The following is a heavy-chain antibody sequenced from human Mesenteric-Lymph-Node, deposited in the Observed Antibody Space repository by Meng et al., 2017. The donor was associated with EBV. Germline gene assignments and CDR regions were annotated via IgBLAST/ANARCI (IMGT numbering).Heavy chain of an antibody. CDR3: ARVDYTKSLPFDY. Sequence: QVQHQRWGAGVLNPSETLSLTCAVYGGSFNDYSWTWIRQPPGKGLEWIGEIDHSGSNNYNPSLKSRVTMAVDTSKNQFSLKLASVTAADTAVYYCARVDYTKSLPFDYWGRGTLVTVSS. D-gene: IGHD2-2*02. J-gene: IGHJ4*02. CDR2: IDHSGSN. V-gene: IGHV4-34*01. CDR1: GGSFNDYS.